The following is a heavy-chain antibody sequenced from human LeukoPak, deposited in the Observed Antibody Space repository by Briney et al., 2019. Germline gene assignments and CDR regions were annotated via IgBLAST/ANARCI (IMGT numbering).Heavy chain of an antibody. Sequence: PGGSLRLSCAASGFTFYNSGLGWVRQAPGKGLEWVSSISGSGGATYYAESVKSRFTISRDDSKNTLYLQMNSLRAEDTAVYYCAIEQWELKYWGQGTLVTVSS. CDR3: AIEQWELKY. D-gene: IGHD1-26*01. CDR1: GFTFYNSG. CDR2: ISGSGGAT. J-gene: IGHJ4*02. V-gene: IGHV3-23*01.